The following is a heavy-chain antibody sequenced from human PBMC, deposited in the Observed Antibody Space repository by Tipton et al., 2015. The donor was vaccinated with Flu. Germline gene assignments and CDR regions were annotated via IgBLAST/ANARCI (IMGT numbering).Heavy chain of an antibody. J-gene: IGHJ6*02. V-gene: IGHV1-8*01. D-gene: IGHD6-6*01. CDR3: ASFIAARPHYYYYGMDV. Sequence: QLVQSGAEVKKPGASVKVSCKASGYTFTSYDINWVRQATGQGLEWMGWMNPNSGNTGYAQKFQGRVTMTRNTSISTAYMELSSLRSEDTAVYYCASFIAARPHYYYYGMDVWGQGTTVTASS. CDR2: MNPNSGNT. CDR1: GYTFTSYD.